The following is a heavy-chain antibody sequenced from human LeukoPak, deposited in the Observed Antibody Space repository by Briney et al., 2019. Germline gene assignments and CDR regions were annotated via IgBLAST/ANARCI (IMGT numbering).Heavy chain of an antibody. J-gene: IGHJ4*02. D-gene: IGHD3-22*01. CDR2: ISSSSSYI. CDR3: ARSSVGGYYPDY. V-gene: IGHV3-21*01. CDR1: GFTFSSYS. Sequence: PGGSLRLSCAASGFTFSSYSMNWVRQAPGKGLEWVSSISSSSSYIYYADSVKGRFTISRDNAKNSLYLQMNSLRAEDTAVYYCARSSVGGYYPDYWGQGTLVTVSS.